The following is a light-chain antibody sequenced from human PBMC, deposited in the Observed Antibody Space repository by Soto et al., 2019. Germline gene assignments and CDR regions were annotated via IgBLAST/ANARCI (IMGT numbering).Light chain of an antibody. J-gene: IGKJ2*01. V-gene: IGKV1-39*01. CDR1: QSISSY. Sequence: DIQMTQSPSSLSASVGDRVTITCRASQSISSYLNWYQQKPGKAPKLLIYAASSLQSGVPSRFIGSGSGTDFTLTISSLQPEDFETYYCQQSYSTPMYTFGQGTKLEIK. CDR2: AAS. CDR3: QQSYSTPMYT.